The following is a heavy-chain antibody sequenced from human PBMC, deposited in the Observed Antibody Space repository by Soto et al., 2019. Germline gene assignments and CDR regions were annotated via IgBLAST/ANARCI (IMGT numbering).Heavy chain of an antibody. D-gene: IGHD6-13*01. J-gene: IGHJ4*02. CDR3: ASGSSEKSDPLWY. CDR2: ISAYNGNT. Sequence: GASVKVSCKASGYTFTNYAISWVRQAPGQGLEWMGWISAYNGNTNYAQKLQGRVTITRDTSASTAYMELSSLRSEDTAVYYCASGSSEKSDPLWYWGQGTLVTVSS. CDR1: GYTFTNYA. V-gene: IGHV1-18*01.